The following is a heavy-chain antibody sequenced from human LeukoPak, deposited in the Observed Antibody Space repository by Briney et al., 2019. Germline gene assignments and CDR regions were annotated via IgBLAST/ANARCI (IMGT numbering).Heavy chain of an antibody. CDR1: GFTFSSYS. D-gene: IGHD4/OR15-4a*01. J-gene: IGHJ6*03. CDR2: ISSSSSTI. V-gene: IGHV3-48*01. Sequence: GGSLRLSCAASGFTFSSYSMNWVRQAPGKGLEWVSYISSSSSTIYYADSVKGRFTISRDNAKNSLYLQMNSLRAEDTAVYYCARDRLFYYYYYMDVWGKGTTVTVSS. CDR3: ARDRLFYYYYYMDV.